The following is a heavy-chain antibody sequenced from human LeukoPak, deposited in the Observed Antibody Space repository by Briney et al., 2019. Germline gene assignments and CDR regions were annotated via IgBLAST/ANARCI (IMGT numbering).Heavy chain of an antibody. CDR3: ARDGLRYCSSTSCYNFDY. D-gene: IGHD2-2*02. CDR1: GYTFTGYY. V-gene: IGHV1-2*02. J-gene: IGHJ4*02. CDR2: INPNSGGT. Sequence: GASVKVSCKTSGYTFTGYYMHWVRQAPGQGLEWMGWINPNSGGTNYAKKFQDRVSMTRDTSISTAYMELSRLRSGDTAVYYCARDGLRYCSSTSCYNFDYWGQGTLVTVSS.